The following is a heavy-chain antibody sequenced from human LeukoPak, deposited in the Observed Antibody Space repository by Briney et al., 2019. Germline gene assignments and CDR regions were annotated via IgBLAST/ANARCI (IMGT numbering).Heavy chain of an antibody. CDR2: IIPIFGTA. V-gene: IGHV1-69*05. CDR1: GGTFSSYA. CDR3: ARVAYGDFLNFDY. D-gene: IGHD4-17*01. Sequence: GALVKVSCKASGGTFSSYAISWVRQAPGQGLEWMGGIIPIFGTANYAQKFRGRVTITTDESTSTAYMELSSLRSEDTAVYYCARVAYGDFLNFDYWGQGTLVTVSS. J-gene: IGHJ4*02.